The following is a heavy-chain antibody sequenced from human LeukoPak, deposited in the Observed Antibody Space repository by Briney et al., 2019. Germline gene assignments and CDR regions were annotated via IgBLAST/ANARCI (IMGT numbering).Heavy chain of an antibody. V-gene: IGHV3-72*01. J-gene: IGHJ3*02. D-gene: IGHD1-26*01. CDR1: GFTFSDHY. CDR2: TRNKANSYTT. CDR3: ARGGGSSSRAFDI. Sequence: GGSLRLSCAASGFTFSDHYMDWVRQAPGKGLEWVGRTRNKANSYTTEYAASVKGRFTISRDDSKNSLYLQMNSLKTKDTAVYYCARGGGSSSRAFDIWGQGTMVTVSS.